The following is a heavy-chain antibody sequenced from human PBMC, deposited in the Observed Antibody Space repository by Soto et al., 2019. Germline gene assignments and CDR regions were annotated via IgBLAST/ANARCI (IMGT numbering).Heavy chain of an antibody. J-gene: IGHJ3*02. CDR2: TYYRSKWYN. Sequence: PSQTLSLTCAISGDSVSSNSAAWNWIRQSPSRGLEWLGRTYYRSKWYNDYAVSVKSRITINPDTSKNQFSLQLNSVTPEDTAVYYCARDPGWSSSWADALDIWGQGTMVTVSS. V-gene: IGHV6-1*01. D-gene: IGHD6-13*01. CDR1: GDSVSSNSAA. CDR3: ARDPGWSSSWADALDI.